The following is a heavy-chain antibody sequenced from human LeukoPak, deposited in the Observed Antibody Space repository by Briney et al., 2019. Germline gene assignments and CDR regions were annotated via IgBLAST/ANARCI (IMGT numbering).Heavy chain of an antibody. D-gene: IGHD6-13*01. CDR2: IGVSGSPI. V-gene: IGHV3-48*01. CDR3: ARDTHSGYSSSWYGWAFDH. CDR1: GFTLSTYN. Sequence: GGSLRLSCAASGFTLSTYNMNWVRQAPGKGLEWVSNIGVSGSPIYYADSVRGRFTISRDSVKNALYLQMNSLRAEDTAVYYCARDTHSGYSSSWYGWAFDHWGQGSLVTVSS. J-gene: IGHJ4*02.